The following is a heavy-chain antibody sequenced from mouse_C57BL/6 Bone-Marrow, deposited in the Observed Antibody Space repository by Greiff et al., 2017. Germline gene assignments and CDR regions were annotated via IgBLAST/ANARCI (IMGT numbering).Heavy chain of an antibody. CDR1: GFTFSDYY. CDR2: ISNGGGNT. Sequence: EVKLMESGGGLVQPGGSLKLSCAASGFTFSDYYMYWVRQTPEKRLEWVAYISNGGGNTYYHDTVKGRFTFSRENATNTLYLQMRRLKSDDTAVYYCARHDVRKDYLDYWGQGTPLTVSA. J-gene: IGHJ2*01. V-gene: IGHV5-12*01. D-gene: IGHD1-1*01. CDR3: ARHDVRKDYLDY.